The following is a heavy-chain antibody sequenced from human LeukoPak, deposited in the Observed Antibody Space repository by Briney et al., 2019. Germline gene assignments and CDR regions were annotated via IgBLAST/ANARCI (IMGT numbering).Heavy chain of an antibody. V-gene: IGHV4-59*01. Sequence: SETLSLTCTVSGGSISSYYWSWIRQPPGKGLEWIGYIYYSGSTNYNPSLKSRVTISVDTSKNQISLKLSSVTAADTAVYYCARERLGYCSGTSCYTDAFDIWGQGTMVTVSS. J-gene: IGHJ3*02. CDR2: IYYSGST. CDR1: GGSISSYY. D-gene: IGHD2-2*02. CDR3: ARERLGYCSGTSCYTDAFDI.